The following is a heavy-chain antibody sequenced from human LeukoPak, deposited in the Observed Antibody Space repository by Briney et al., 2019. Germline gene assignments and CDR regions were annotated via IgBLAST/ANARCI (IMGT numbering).Heavy chain of an antibody. Sequence: GGSLRLSCVASGFTFSSFWMTWVRQAPGKGLEWVANIKQDGSEKYYVDSVKGRFTISRDNAKNSLYLQMNSLRAEDTAAYYCARLNYFDSSGYHPGFDMWGQGTMVAVSS. V-gene: IGHV3-7*01. J-gene: IGHJ3*02. CDR2: IKQDGSEK. CDR3: ARLNYFDSSGYHPGFDM. D-gene: IGHD3-22*01. CDR1: GFTFSSFW.